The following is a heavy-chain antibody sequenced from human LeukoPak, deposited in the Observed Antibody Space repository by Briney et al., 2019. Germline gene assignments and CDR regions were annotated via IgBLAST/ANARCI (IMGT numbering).Heavy chain of an antibody. Sequence: GGSLRLSCVVSGFIVSDNYVNWVRQAPGKGLEWVSVMYTAGSTHFADFVKGRFTVSRDDSKNTLYLQMNSPRAEDTAVYYCAKLMGGTYNGDFDYWGQGTLVTVSS. CDR2: MYTAGST. V-gene: IGHV3-53*01. CDR3: AKLMGGTYNGDFDY. J-gene: IGHJ4*02. CDR1: GFIVSDNY. D-gene: IGHD1-26*01.